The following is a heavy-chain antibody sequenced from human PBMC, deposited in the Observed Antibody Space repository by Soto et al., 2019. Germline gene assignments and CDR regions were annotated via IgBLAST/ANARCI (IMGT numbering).Heavy chain of an antibody. CDR2: IVPIFTLT. V-gene: IGHV1-69*12. J-gene: IGHJ3*02. Sequence: QVQLVQSGAEVKKPGSSVKVACKVSGDTFSNYAINWVRQAPGQGLEWMGAIVPIFTLTNYAQKFQGRVTITADESTITAYMELSSLRSDDTATYYCAREASAAGTFREDPSDIWGQGTMVTVSS. CDR1: GDTFSNYA. CDR3: AREASAAGTFREDPSDI. D-gene: IGHD6-13*01.